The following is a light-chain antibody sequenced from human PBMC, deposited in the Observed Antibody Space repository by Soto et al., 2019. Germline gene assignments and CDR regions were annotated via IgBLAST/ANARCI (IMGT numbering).Light chain of an antibody. CDR3: QTWGTGIQV. CDR1: SGHSSYA. V-gene: IGLV4-69*01. J-gene: IGLJ2*01. CDR2: LNSDGSH. Sequence: QLVLTQSPSASASLGASVKLTCTLSSGHSSYAIAWHQQQPEKGPRYLMKLNSDGSHSTGDGIPDRFSGSSSGAERYLTISSLQSEDEADYYCQTWGTGIQVFGGGTKVTVL.